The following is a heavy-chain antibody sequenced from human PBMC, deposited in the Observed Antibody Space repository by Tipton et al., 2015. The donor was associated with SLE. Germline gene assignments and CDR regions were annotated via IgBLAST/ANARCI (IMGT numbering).Heavy chain of an antibody. V-gene: IGHV1-69*05. CDR1: GGTFSSYA. D-gene: IGHD3-3*01. J-gene: IGHJ6*02. Sequence: QSGPEVKKPGSSVKVSCKASGGTFSSYAISWVRQAPGQGLEWMGGIIPIFGTANYAQKFQGRVTITTDESTSTAYMELSSLRSEDTAVYYCARGELRFLEWLRFDYYGMDVWGQGTTVTVSS. CDR3: ARGELRFLEWLRFDYYGMDV. CDR2: IIPIFGTA.